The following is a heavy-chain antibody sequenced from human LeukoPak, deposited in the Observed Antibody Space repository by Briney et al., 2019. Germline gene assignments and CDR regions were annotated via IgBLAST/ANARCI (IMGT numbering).Heavy chain of an antibody. J-gene: IGHJ4*02. D-gene: IGHD4-11*01. CDR2: IYSGGST. CDR3: ARVSSVSTVATL. Sequence: GGSLRLSCAASGFTFSSNYMCWVRQAPGKGLEWVSVIYSGGSTYYADSVKGRFTISRDNSKNTLYLQMNSLRAEDTAVYYCARVSSVSTVATLWGQGTLVTVSS. V-gene: IGHV3-53*01. CDR1: GFTFSSNY.